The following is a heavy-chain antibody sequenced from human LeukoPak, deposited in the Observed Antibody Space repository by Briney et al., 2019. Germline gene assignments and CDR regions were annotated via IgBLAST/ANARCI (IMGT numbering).Heavy chain of an antibody. CDR2: IYTSGST. D-gene: IGHD3-10*01. V-gene: IGHV4-61*02. CDR3: ARGTRSGSTRGWFDP. J-gene: IGHJ5*02. CDR1: GGSISSGSYY. Sequence: SETLSLTCTVSGGSISSGSYYWSWIRQPAGKGLEWIGRIYTSGSTNYNPSLKSRVTISVDTSKNQFSLKLSSVTAADTAVYYCARGTRSGSTRGWFDPWGQGTLVTVSS.